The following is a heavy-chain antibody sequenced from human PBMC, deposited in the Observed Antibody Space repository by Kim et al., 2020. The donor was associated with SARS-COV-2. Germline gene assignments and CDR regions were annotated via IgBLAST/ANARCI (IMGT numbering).Heavy chain of an antibody. V-gene: IGHV7-4-1*02. J-gene: IGHJ2*01. CDR1: GYTFTSYA. CDR2: INTNTGNP. D-gene: IGHD2-21*02. Sequence: ASVKVSCKASGYTFTSYAMNWVRQAPGQGLEWMGWINTNTGNPTYAQGFTGRFVFSLDTSVSTAYLQISSLKAEDTAVYYCAREAYCGGDCYFYWYFDLWGRGTLVTVSS. CDR3: AREAYCGGDCYFYWYFDL.